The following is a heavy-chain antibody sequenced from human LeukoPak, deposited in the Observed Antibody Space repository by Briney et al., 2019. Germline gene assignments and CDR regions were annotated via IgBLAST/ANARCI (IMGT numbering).Heavy chain of an antibody. Sequence: GGSLRLSCAASGFTFSSYEMXXXXXXPGKXXXXXXXXXXXGSTXYYADSVKGXFTISXDNAKNSLYLQMNSLRAEDTAVYYCARDLGYYDILTGHGGSDYWDQGTLVTVSS. J-gene: IGHJ4*02. D-gene: IGHD3-9*01. CDR2: XXXXGSTX. V-gene: IGHV3-48*03. CDR1: GFTFSSYE. CDR3: ARDLGYYDILTGHGGSDY.